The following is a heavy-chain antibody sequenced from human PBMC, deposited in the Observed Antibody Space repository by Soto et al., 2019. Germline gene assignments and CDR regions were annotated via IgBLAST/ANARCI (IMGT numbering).Heavy chain of an antibody. CDR2: INHSGNT. V-gene: IGHV4-34*01. Sequence: SETLSLTCGVNGGSFNAYYWSWIRQPPGKGLEWIGEINHSGNTNYNSALKSRVTISVDTSKNQFSLNLTSVTAADSAIYYCASVVVGTTNYFDPWGQGTLVTVSS. J-gene: IGHJ5*02. CDR3: ASVVVGTTNYFDP. CDR1: GGSFNAYY. D-gene: IGHD3-22*01.